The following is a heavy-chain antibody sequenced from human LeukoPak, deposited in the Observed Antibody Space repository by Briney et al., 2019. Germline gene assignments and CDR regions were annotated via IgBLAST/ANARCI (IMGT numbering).Heavy chain of an antibody. CDR3: AKLIYSYGYQTPDY. J-gene: IGHJ4*02. D-gene: IGHD5-18*01. Sequence: PGGSLRLSCAASGFTFSSYAMSWVRQAPGKGLEWVSAISGSGGSTYYADSVKGRFTISRDNSKNTLYLQMNSLRAEDTAVYYCAKLIYSYGYQTPDYWGQGTLVTVSS. CDR2: ISGSGGST. V-gene: IGHV3-23*01. CDR1: GFTFSSYA.